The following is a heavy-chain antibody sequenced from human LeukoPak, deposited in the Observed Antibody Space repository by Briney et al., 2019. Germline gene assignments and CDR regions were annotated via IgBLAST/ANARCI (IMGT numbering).Heavy chain of an antibody. CDR1: GGSFNGYY. CDR3: ASYGDYGGWFDP. D-gene: IGHD4-17*01. J-gene: IGHJ5*02. CDR2: INHSGST. V-gene: IGHV4-34*01. Sequence: PSETLSLTCAVYGGSFNGYYWSWIRQPTGKGLEWIGKINHSGSTNYNPSLKSRVTISVDTSKNQFSLKLSSVTAADTAVYYCASYGDYGGWFDPWGQGTLVTVSS.